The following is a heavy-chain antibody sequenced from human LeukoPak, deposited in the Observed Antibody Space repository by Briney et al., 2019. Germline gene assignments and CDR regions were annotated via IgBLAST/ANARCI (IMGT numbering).Heavy chain of an antibody. CDR1: GGSISSYY. CDR3: ASRAYRYYYDSSGYPS. J-gene: IGHJ5*02. V-gene: IGHV4-4*07. D-gene: IGHD3-22*01. Sequence: SETLSLTCTVSGGSISSYYWSWIRQPAGKGLEWIGRIYTSESPTYNPSLKSRVTMSLDTSKNQFSLKLSSVTAADTAVYYCASRAYRYYYDSSGYPSWGQGTMVTVSS. CDR2: IYTSESP.